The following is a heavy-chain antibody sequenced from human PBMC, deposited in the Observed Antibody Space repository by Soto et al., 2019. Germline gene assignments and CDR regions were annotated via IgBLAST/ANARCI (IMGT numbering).Heavy chain of an antibody. Sequence: GGSLRLSCAASGFTFSSYGMHWVRQAPGKGLEWVSFISNDRSYKYYADSVKGRFTISRDNSKNTLYLQMNSLRAEDTAVYYCAKPLDMYSTVGAFDIWGQGTMVTVSS. CDR2: ISNDRSYK. D-gene: IGHD4-17*01. CDR3: AKPLDMYSTVGAFDI. CDR1: GFTFSSYG. J-gene: IGHJ3*02. V-gene: IGHV3-30*18.